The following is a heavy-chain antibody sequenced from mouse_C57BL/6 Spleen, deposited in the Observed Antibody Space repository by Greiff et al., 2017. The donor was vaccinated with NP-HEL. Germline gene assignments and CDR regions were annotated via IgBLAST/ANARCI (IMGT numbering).Heavy chain of an antibody. V-gene: IGHV1-80*01. CDR2: LYPGDGDT. CDR3: AMHYDYDDYAMDY. Sequence: QVQLQQSGAELVKPGASVKISCKASGYAFSSYWMNWVKQRPGKGLEWIGQLYPGDGDTNSNGKFKGKATLTADKSSSTAYMQLSSLTSEDSAVYVGAMHYDYDDYAMDYWGQGTSGTVSS. J-gene: IGHJ4*01. D-gene: IGHD2-4*01. CDR1: GYAFSSYW.